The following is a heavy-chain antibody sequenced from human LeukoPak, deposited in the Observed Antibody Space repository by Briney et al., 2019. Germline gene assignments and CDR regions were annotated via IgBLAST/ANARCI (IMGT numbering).Heavy chain of an antibody. V-gene: IGHV4-59*03. D-gene: IGHD6-6*01. CDR3: ARGAARSDAFDI. Sequence: PSETLSLTCTVSGGSISSYYWSWIRQPPGKGLEWIGYIYYSGSTNYNPSLKSRVTISVDTSKNRFSLKLSSVTAADTAVYYCARGAARSDAFDIWGQGTMVTVSS. J-gene: IGHJ3*02. CDR1: GGSISSYY. CDR2: IYYSGST.